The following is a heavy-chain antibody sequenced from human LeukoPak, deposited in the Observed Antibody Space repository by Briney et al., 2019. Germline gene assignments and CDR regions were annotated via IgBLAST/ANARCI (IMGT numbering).Heavy chain of an antibody. CDR1: GFTFSSYS. CDR3: ARGGYYYDTTGSPGDY. Sequence: PGGSLRLSCAASGFTFSSYSMNWVRQAPGKGLEWVSSISSSSSYIYYADSVKGRFTISRDISKSTVYLHMDSLRDEDTAVYFCARGGYYYDTTGSPGDYWGQGTLVTVSS. J-gene: IGHJ4*02. D-gene: IGHD3-22*01. V-gene: IGHV3-21*01. CDR2: ISSSSSYI.